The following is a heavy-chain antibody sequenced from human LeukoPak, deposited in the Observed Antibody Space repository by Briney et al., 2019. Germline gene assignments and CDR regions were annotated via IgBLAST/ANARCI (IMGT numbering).Heavy chain of an antibody. CDR3: ARDNRNYYYMDV. CDR2: IYSGGST. CDR1: GFTVSSNY. Sequence: GGSLRLSCAASGFTVSSNYMSWVRQAPGKGLERVSVIYSGGSTYYADSVKGRFTISRDNSKNTLYLQMNSLRAEDTAVYYCARDNRNYYYMDVWGKGTTVTVSS. D-gene: IGHD2/OR15-2a*01. V-gene: IGHV3-53*01. J-gene: IGHJ6*03.